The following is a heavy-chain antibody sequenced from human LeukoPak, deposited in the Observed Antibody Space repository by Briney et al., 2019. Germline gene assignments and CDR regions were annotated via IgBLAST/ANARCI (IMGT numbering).Heavy chain of an antibody. V-gene: IGHV3-23*01. CDR3: AKSRLVPGEVFYYFDY. Sequence: PGGSLRLSCAASGFTFSSYAMSWVRQAPGKGLEWVSAISGSGGSTYYADSVKGRFTISRDNSKNTLYLQMNSLRAEDTAVYYCAKSRLVPGEVFYYFDYWGQGTLVTVSS. D-gene: IGHD2-8*02. J-gene: IGHJ4*02. CDR1: GFTFSSYA. CDR2: ISGSGGST.